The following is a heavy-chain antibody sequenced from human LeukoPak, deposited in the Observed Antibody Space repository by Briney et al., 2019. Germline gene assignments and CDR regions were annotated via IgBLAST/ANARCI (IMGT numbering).Heavy chain of an antibody. CDR1: GGTFSSYA. CDR2: IIPIFGTA. Sequence: ASVKVSCKASGGTFSSYAISWVRQAPGQGLEWMGGIIPIFGTANYAQKFQGRVTITADESTSTAYMELSSLRSEDTAVYYCARSMVQGVKGDAFDIWGQGTMVTVSS. D-gene: IGHD3-10*01. CDR3: ARSMVQGVKGDAFDI. V-gene: IGHV1-69*13. J-gene: IGHJ3*02.